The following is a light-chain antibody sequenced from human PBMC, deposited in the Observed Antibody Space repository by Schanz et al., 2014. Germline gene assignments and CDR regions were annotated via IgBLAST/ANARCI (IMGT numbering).Light chain of an antibody. V-gene: IGLV2-14*03. CDR2: DVG. J-gene: IGLJ3*02. Sequence: QSALTQPASVSASLGQSITISCTGTSSDIGNYDYVSWYRQHPGKAPKLIIYDVGDRPSGVSNRFSGSKSGNTASLTISGLQAEDEADYYCTSYISSSFFWVFGGGTKLTVL. CDR1: SSDIGNYDY. CDR3: TSYISSSFFWV.